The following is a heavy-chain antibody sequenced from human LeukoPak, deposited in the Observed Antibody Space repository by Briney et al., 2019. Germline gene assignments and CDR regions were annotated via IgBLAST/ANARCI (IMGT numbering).Heavy chain of an antibody. J-gene: IGHJ4*02. Sequence: ASVKVSCKASGYTFTSYGISWVRQAPGQRLEWMVWINAGNGNTKYSQEFQDRVTITRDTSASTVCMELSSLRSEDLAVYYCARTRDYGGNWGFDYWGQGTLVTVSS. CDR1: GYTFTSYG. V-gene: IGHV1-3*03. D-gene: IGHD4-23*01. CDR3: ARTRDYGGNWGFDY. CDR2: INAGNGNT.